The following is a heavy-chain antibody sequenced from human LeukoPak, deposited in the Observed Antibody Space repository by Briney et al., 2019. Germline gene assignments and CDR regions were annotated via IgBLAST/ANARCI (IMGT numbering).Heavy chain of an antibody. J-gene: IGHJ3*02. Sequence: PGRSLRLSCAASGFTFSSYGMHWVRQAPGKGLEWVAIIWYDGSNKYYADSVKGRFTISRDNSKNTLYLQMNSLRAEDTAVYYCARDPGIVVVMYGISAHDAFDIWGQGTMVTVSS. CDR1: GFTFSSYG. V-gene: IGHV3-33*01. D-gene: IGHD3-22*01. CDR2: IWYDGSNK. CDR3: ARDPGIVVVMYGISAHDAFDI.